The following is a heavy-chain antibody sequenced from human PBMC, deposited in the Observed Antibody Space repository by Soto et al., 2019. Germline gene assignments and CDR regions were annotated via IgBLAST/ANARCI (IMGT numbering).Heavy chain of an antibody. CDR3: AKDAPRPNGWYYFDY. CDR2: ISASGDST. V-gene: IGHV3-23*01. J-gene: IGHJ4*01. CDR1: GFTFNRQD. Sequence: GGSLRLSCAASGFTFNRQDMGWVRQAPGMGLEWVSGISASGDSTQYADSVKGRFTISRDNSQNMLYLQMSSLRVEDTAVYYCAKDAPRPNGWYYFDYWGHGILVTVSS. D-gene: IGHD6-19*01.